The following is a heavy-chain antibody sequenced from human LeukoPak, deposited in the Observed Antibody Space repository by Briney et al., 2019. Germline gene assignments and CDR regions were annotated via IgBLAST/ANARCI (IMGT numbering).Heavy chain of an antibody. CDR2: ISSNGGST. V-gene: IGHV3-64*01. D-gene: IGHD6-6*01. CDR1: GFTFSSYA. Sequence: GGSLRLSCAASGFTFSSYAMHWVRQAPGKGLEYVSAISSNGGSTYYANSVKGRFTISRDNSKNTLYLQMGSLRAEDMAVYYCARDSSSAGYYYYYTDVWGKGTTVTVSS. CDR3: ARDSSSAGYYYYYTDV. J-gene: IGHJ6*03.